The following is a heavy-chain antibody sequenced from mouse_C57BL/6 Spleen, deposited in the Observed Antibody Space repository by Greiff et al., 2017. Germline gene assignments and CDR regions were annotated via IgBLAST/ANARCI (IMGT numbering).Heavy chain of an antibody. D-gene: IGHD3-2*02. V-gene: IGHV1-18*01. CDR3: ARSDSSGYPYAMDY. J-gene: IGHJ4*01. Sequence: EVMLQQSGPELVKPGASVKIPCKASGYTFTDYNMDWVKQSHGKSLEWIGDINPNNGGTIYNQKFKGKATLTVDKSSSTAYMELRSLTSEDTAVYYCARSDSSGYPYAMDYWGQGTSVTVSS. CDR2: INPNNGGT. CDR1: GYTFTDYN.